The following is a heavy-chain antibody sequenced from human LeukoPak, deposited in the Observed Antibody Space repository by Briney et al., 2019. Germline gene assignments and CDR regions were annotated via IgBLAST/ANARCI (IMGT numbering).Heavy chain of an antibody. CDR2: IRSKANSYAT. CDR3: TRPTVPQPL. V-gene: IGHV3-73*01. Sequence: GGSLRLSCAASGFTFSGSAMHWVRQASGKGLEWVGRIRSKANSYATAYAASVKGRFTISRDDSKNTAYLQMNSLKTEDTAVYYCTRPTVPQPLWGQGTLVTVSS. J-gene: IGHJ4*02. CDR1: GFTFSGSA. D-gene: IGHD2-2*01.